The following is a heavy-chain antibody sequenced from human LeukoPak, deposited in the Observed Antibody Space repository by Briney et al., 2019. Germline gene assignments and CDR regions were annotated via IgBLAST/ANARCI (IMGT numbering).Heavy chain of an antibody. CDR2: INPNSGDT. V-gene: IGHV1-2*02. Sequence: ASVKVSCKTSGYTFSDYYIHWIRQAPGQGLEWVGWINPNSGDTDYAQKFQGRVTVTRDTSISTAYMELSRLRSDDTAVYYCARGSSRTVATIIALDYWGQGTLVTVSS. J-gene: IGHJ4*02. D-gene: IGHD5-12*01. CDR1: GYTFSDYY. CDR3: ARGSSRTVATIIALDY.